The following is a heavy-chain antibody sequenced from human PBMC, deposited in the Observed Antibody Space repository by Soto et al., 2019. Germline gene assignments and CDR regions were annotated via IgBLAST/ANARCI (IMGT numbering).Heavy chain of an antibody. V-gene: IGHV3-72*01. D-gene: IGHD6-13*01. CDR3: TSTTADGRGSNLDY. Sequence: EVQLVESGGGLVQPGGSLRLSCAASGFTFSDHYMDWVRQAPGKGLEWVGRTRNKANSYTTEYAASVKGRFTLSRDDSKYSLYLQMNSLKTEDTAVNYCTSTTADGRGSNLDYWGQGTLVTVSP. CDR2: TRNKANSYTT. CDR1: GFTFSDHY. J-gene: IGHJ4*02.